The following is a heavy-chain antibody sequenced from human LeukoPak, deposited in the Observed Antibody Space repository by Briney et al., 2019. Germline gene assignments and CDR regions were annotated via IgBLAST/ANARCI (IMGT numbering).Heavy chain of an antibody. CDR2: INPNSGGT. J-gene: IGHJ6*02. CDR1: GYTFTGYC. Sequence: ASVKVSCKASGYTFTGYCMHWVRQAPGQGLEWMGWINPNSGGTNYAQKFQGRVTMTRDTSISTAYMELSRLRSDDTAVYYCARDSIVVVPAAIYYYYGMDVWGQGTTVTVSS. V-gene: IGHV1-2*02. CDR3: ARDSIVVVPAAIYYYYGMDV. D-gene: IGHD2-2*01.